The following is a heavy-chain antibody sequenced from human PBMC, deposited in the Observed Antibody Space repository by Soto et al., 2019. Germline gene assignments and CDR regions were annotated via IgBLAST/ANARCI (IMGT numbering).Heavy chain of an antibody. CDR1: GGTFSSYT. J-gene: IGHJ4*02. Sequence: QVQLVQSGAEVKKPGSSVKVSCKASGGTFSSYTISWVRQAPGQGLEWMGRIIPILGIANYAQKFQGRVTITADKSTSTAYMELSSLRSEDTAVYYCARDPDVVVPGGFDYWGQGTLVTVSS. CDR2: IIPILGIA. D-gene: IGHD2-2*01. CDR3: ARDPDVVVPGGFDY. V-gene: IGHV1-69*08.